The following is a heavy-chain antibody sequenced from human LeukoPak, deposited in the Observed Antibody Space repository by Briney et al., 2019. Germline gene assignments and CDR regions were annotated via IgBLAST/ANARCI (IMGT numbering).Heavy chain of an antibody. D-gene: IGHD2-2*01. Sequence: GASVKVSCKVSGYTLTELSMHWVRQAPGKGLEWMGGFDPEDGETIYAQKFQGRVTMTTDTSTSTAYMELRSLRSDDTAVYYCARGAGLVVPAAIDNWFDPWGQGTLVTVSS. J-gene: IGHJ5*02. CDR3: ARGAGLVVPAAIDNWFDP. CDR2: FDPEDGET. V-gene: IGHV1-24*01. CDR1: GYTLTELS.